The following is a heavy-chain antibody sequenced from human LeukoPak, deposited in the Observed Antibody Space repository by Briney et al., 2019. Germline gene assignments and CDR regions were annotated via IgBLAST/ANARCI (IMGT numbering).Heavy chain of an antibody. CDR3: AKDFYYYDSSGYYYVSAAFDI. CDR2: ISGSGGST. J-gene: IGHJ3*02. CDR1: GFTFSTYA. V-gene: IGHV3-23*01. Sequence: GGSLRLSCAASGFTFSTYAMSWVRQAPGKGLEWVSAISGSGGSTYYADSVKGRFTISRDNSKNTLYLQMNSLRAEDTAVYYCAKDFYYYDSSGYYYVSAAFDIWGQGTMVTVSS. D-gene: IGHD3-22*01.